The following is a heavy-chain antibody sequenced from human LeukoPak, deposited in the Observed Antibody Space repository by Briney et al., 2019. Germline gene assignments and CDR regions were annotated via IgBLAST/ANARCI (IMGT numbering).Heavy chain of an antibody. CDR1: GFTFSSYD. D-gene: IGHD4-23*01. CDR3: ARGERWRGLNWFDP. Sequence: GGSLRLSCAASGFTFSSYDMHWVRQATGKGLEWVSAIGTAGDTYYPGSVKGRFTISRENAKNSLYLQMNSLRAGDTAVYYCARGERWRGLNWFDPWGQGTLVTVSS. CDR2: IGTAGDT. J-gene: IGHJ5*02. V-gene: IGHV3-13*01.